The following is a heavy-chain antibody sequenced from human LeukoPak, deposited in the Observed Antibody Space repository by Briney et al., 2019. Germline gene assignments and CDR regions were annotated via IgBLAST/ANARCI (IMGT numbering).Heavy chain of an antibody. V-gene: IGHV3-23*01. J-gene: IGHJ4*02. CDR2: ISGSGGSA. CDR1: GFTFGSYA. D-gene: IGHD5-24*01. Sequence: GGSLRLSCAASGFTFGSYALSWVRQAPGKGLEWVSAISGSGGSAYYADSVKGRFPISRDNSKNTLYLQMNSLRAEDTALYYCAKGIRGRDGYNWDYWGQGTLVTVSS. CDR3: AKGIRGRDGYNWDY.